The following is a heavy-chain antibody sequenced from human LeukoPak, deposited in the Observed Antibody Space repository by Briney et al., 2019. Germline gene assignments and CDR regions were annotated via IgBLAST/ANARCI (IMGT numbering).Heavy chain of an antibody. CDR2: ISASGDRT. D-gene: IGHD6-13*01. CDR1: GFTFSIYA. Sequence: GGSLRLSCAASGFTFSIYAMSWVRQAPGKGLDWVSGISASGDRTYHADSVKGRFTISRDNSKNTLYLQMHSLRAEDTAVYYCAKDNVAAAGRYFDYWGQGTLVTVSS. J-gene: IGHJ4*02. V-gene: IGHV3-23*01. CDR3: AKDNVAAAGRYFDY.